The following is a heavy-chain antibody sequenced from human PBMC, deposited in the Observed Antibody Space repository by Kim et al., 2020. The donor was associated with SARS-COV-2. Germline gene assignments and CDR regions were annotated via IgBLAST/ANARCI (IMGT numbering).Heavy chain of an antibody. J-gene: IGHJ5*02. V-gene: IGHV1-2*04. CDR1: GYTFTGYY. D-gene: IGHD6-13*01. Sequence: ASVKVSCKASGYTFTGYYMHWVRQAPGQGLEWMGWINPNSGGTNYAQKFQGWVTMTRDTSTSTAYMELSRLRSDDTAVYYCARGRSKQQLGVNWFDPWGQGTLVTVSS. CDR3: ARGRSKQQLGVNWFDP. CDR2: INPNSGGT.